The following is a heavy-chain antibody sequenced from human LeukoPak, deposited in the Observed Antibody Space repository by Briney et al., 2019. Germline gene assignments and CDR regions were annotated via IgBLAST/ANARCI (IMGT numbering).Heavy chain of an antibody. CDR2: FDGNGPNT. Sequence: GGSLRLSCAASGFTFSSFAMAWVRQAPGKGLEWVSGFDGNGPNTYYADSVKGRWTISRDNSRNTLYLEMNSLRPEDTAIYYCAKPRTTGLSWAQFDYWGQGSLVTVSS. CDR1: GFTFSSFA. J-gene: IGHJ4*02. V-gene: IGHV3-23*01. CDR3: AKPRTTGLSWAQFDY. D-gene: IGHD2-8*02.